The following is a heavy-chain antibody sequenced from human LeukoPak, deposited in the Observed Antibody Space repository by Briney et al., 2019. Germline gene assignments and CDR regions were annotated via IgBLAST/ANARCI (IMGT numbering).Heavy chain of an antibody. Sequence: KPSETLSLTCAVYGGSFSGYYWSWIRQPPGKGLEWIGEINHSGSTNYNPSLKSRVTISVDTSKNQFSLKLSSVTAADTAVYYCARGTGLVPAAIRPFDYWGQGTLVTVSS. CDR3: ARGTGLVPAAIRPFDY. CDR2: INHSGST. CDR1: GGSFSGYY. J-gene: IGHJ4*02. D-gene: IGHD2-2*01. V-gene: IGHV4-34*01.